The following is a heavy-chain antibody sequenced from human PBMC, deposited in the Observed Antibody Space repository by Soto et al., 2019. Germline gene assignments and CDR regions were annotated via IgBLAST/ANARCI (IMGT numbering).Heavy chain of an antibody. J-gene: IGHJ4*02. CDR1: GGSISSSSYY. CDR3: ARLGSSSPTKDY. CDR2: IYYSGST. Sequence: SETLSLTCTVSGGSISSSSYYWGWIRQPPGKGLEWIGSIYYSGSTYYNPSLKSRVTISVDTSKNQFSLKLSSVTAADTAVYYCARLGSSSPTKDYWGQGTLVTVSS. V-gene: IGHV4-39*01. D-gene: IGHD6-13*01.